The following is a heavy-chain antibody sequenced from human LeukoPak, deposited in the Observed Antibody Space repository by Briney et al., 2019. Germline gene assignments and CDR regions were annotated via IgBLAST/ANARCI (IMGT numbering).Heavy chain of an antibody. CDR3: ARDYYDSSGYRLGWFDP. Sequence: ASVKVSCKVSGYTLTELSMHWVRQAPGKGLEWMGGFDPEDGETIYAQKFQGRVTMTEDTSTDTAYMELSSLRSEDTAVYYCARDYYDSSGYRLGWFDPWGQGTLVTVSS. D-gene: IGHD3-22*01. J-gene: IGHJ5*02. CDR1: GYTLTELS. CDR2: FDPEDGET. V-gene: IGHV1-24*01.